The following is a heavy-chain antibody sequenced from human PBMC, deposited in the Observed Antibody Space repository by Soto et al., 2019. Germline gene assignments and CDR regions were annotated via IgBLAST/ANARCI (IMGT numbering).Heavy chain of an antibody. V-gene: IGHV3-23*01. Sequence: GGSLRLSCAASGFTFSSYAMSWVRQAPGKGLEWVSAISGSGGSTYYADSVKGRFTISRDNSKNTPYLQMNSLRAEDTAVYYCAKDPGDYIWGSVYYFDYWGQGTLVTVSS. D-gene: IGHD3-16*01. CDR2: ISGSGGST. CDR1: GFTFSSYA. CDR3: AKDPGDYIWGSVYYFDY. J-gene: IGHJ4*02.